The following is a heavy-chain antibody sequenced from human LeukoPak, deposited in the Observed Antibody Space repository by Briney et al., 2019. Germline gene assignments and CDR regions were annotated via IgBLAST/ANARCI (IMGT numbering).Heavy chain of an antibody. V-gene: IGHV1-69*13. D-gene: IGHD6-13*01. Sequence: SVKVSCKASGGTFSSYAISWVRQAPGQGLEWMGGIIPIFGTANYAQKFQGRVTITADESTSTAYMELSSLRSEDTAVYYCARDAGAAGGFDYWGQGTLVTVSS. CDR2: IIPIFGTA. CDR3: ARDAGAAGGFDY. J-gene: IGHJ4*02. CDR1: GGTFSSYA.